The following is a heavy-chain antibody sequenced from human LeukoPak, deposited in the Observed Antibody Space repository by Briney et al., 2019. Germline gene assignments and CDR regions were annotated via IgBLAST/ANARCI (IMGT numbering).Heavy chain of an antibody. J-gene: IGHJ4*02. CDR2: IYGGTTTRT. Sequence: PGGSLRLSCSASGFTFSDYAMSWVRQAPGKGLEWVSGIYGGTTTRTFYAESVKGRFTISRDNSKNTLYLQMNSLRDEDTVTYYCAKDVTPDGLWDIGYWGQGTLITVSS. CDR1: GFTFSDYA. V-gene: IGHV3-23*01. CDR3: AKDVTPDGLWDIGY. D-gene: IGHD4-17*01.